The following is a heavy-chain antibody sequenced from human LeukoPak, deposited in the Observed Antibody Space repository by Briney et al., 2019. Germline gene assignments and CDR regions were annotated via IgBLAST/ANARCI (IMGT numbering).Heavy chain of an antibody. D-gene: IGHD2-21*01. V-gene: IGHV3-53*01. CDR2: VYSGGDT. CDR3: ARVEIPWSFDY. CDR1: GFSVSSNY. J-gene: IGHJ4*02. Sequence: GGSLRLSCAASGFSVSSNYMTWIRQAPGERLEWVSIVYSGGDTYYADSVKGRFTMSRDNSKNMLYLQMNSLRAEDTAVYYCARVEIPWSFDYWGQGTLVTVSS.